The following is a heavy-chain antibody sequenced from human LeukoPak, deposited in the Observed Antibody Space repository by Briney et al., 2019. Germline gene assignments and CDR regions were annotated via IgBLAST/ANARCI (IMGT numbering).Heavy chain of an antibody. Sequence: GGSLRLSCAASGFTFSSYSMNWVRQAPGKGLEWVSSISSSSSYIYYADSVKGRFTISRDNAKNSLYLQMNSLRAEDTAVYYCARDRGYSGFPNWFDPWGQGTLVTVSS. CDR1: GFTFSSYS. V-gene: IGHV3-21*01. CDR3: ARDRGYSGFPNWFDP. J-gene: IGHJ5*02. D-gene: IGHD5-12*01. CDR2: ISSSSSYI.